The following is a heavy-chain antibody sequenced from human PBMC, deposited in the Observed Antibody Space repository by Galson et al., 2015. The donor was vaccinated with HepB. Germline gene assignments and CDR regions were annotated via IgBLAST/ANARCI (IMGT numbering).Heavy chain of an antibody. J-gene: IGHJ4*02. CDR2: IRSKASSHAT. D-gene: IGHD6-19*01. V-gene: IGHV3-73*01. CDR1: GFTFSGSA. CDR3: ARLGDLSGYSSL. Sequence: SLRLSCAAPGFTFSGSAIHWVRQASGKGLEWVGRIRSKASSHATAYTASLKGRFTISRDDSKNTAYLHMNSLKTEDTAVYYCARLGDLSGYSSLWGQGTLVTVSS.